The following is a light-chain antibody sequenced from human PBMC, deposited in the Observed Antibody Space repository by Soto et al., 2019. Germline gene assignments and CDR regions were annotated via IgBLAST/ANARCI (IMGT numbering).Light chain of an antibody. CDR3: QHYDSVPCS. CDR2: DAS. J-gene: IGKJ2*04. V-gene: IGKV1-33*01. CDR1: QDIKNY. Sequence: DIQLTQSPSSVSASVGDRVTITCQASQDIKNYLIWYQQKPGKAPNLLIYDASTLGTGVSSRFIGSGSGTDFSFTIANLQPEDIATNFCQHYDSVPCSFGQGARLEIK.